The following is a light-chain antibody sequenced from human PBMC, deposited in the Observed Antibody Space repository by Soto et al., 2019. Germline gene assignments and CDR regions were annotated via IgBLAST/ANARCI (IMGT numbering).Light chain of an antibody. CDR2: DAS. CDR1: QSVSSY. J-gene: IGKJ5*01. Sequence: EIVLTQSPATLSLSPGERATLSCRASQSVSSYLAWYQQKPGQAPRLLIYDASNRATGIPARFSGSGSGTDFTLTISSLEPEDFAVYYCQQRSNWSITFGQGTRLDIK. CDR3: QQRSNWSIT. V-gene: IGKV3-11*01.